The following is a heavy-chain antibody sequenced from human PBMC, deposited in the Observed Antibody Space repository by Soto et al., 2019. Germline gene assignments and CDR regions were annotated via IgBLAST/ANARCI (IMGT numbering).Heavy chain of an antibody. V-gene: IGHV3-23*01. D-gene: IGHD3-16*01. Sequence: EVQLLESGGGLVQPGGSLRLSCAVSGFTFSSFAMSWVRQAPGKGLEWVSVISSSGGTTYYTDSVKGRFTIPRDNSKNTLYLLMNSLRAEDTAVYYCARDYSYACDYWGQGTLVTVSS. CDR3: ARDYSYACDY. CDR2: ISSSGGTT. CDR1: GFTFSSFA. J-gene: IGHJ4*02.